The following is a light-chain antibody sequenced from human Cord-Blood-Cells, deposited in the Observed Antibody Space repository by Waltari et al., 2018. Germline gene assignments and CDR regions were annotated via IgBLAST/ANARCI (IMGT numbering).Light chain of an antibody. CDR2: KAS. CDR1: QSISSW. Sequence: DIQMTQSPATLSASVGDRVTITCRASQSISSWLAWYQQKPGKAPKLLIYKASSLESGVPSRFSGSGSGTEFTLTISSLQPDDFATYYCQQYNSYPYTFGQGTKLEIK. CDR3: QQYNSYPYT. J-gene: IGKJ2*01. V-gene: IGKV1-5*03.